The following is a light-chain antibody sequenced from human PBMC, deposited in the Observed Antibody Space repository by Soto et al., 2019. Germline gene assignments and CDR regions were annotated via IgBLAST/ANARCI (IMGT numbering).Light chain of an antibody. CDR2: GAS. CDR1: QSVSSN. J-gene: IGKJ2*01. Sequence: EIVMTQSPATLSVSPGERATLSCRASQSVSSNLAWYQQNPGQAPRLLIYGASTRATGIPARFSGSGSGAEFTLTISSLQSEDFVVYYCHQYNTWPNTFGQGTKLEIK. CDR3: HQYNTWPNT. V-gene: IGKV3-15*01.